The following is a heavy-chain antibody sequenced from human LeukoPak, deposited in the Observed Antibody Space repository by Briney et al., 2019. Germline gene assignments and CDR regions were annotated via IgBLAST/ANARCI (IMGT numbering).Heavy chain of an antibody. Sequence: GGSLRLSCAASGFTFSSYALHWVRQAPGKGLEWVAVISYSGSNTYYAESVKGRFTISRDNSKNTVYLQMNSLRAEDMGVYYCARVAFRMTTVARIDYWGQGTLVTVSS. J-gene: IGHJ4*02. CDR3: ARVAFRMTTVARIDY. D-gene: IGHD4-23*01. CDR2: ISYSGSNT. CDR1: GFTFSSYA. V-gene: IGHV3-30*04.